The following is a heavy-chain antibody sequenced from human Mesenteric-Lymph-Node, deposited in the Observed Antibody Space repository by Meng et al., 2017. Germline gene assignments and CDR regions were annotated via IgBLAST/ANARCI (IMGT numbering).Heavy chain of an antibody. Sequence: GESLKISCAASGFTFTYYAMSWVRQAPGKGLEWVSGISASGGTTFYADSAKGRFTISRDNSKNTLYLQMNSLRAEDTAVYYCARVDTLYYYYGMDVWGQGTTVTVSS. CDR3: ARVDTLYYYYGMDV. CDR2: ISASGGTT. J-gene: IGHJ6*02. D-gene: IGHD5-18*01. V-gene: IGHV3-23*01. CDR1: GFTFTYYA.